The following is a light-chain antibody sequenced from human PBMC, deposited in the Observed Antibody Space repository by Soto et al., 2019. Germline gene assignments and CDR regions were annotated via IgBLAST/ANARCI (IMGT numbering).Light chain of an antibody. CDR3: SSYASSSPFV. V-gene: IGLV2-14*01. J-gene: IGLJ1*01. CDR2: DVS. Sequence: QSLLTQPASVSGSPGQSITISCTGTGSDVGGYKYVSWYQQLPGKAPKLMIYDVSYRPSGVSDRFSGSKSGNTASLIISGLQAEDEADYYCSSYASSSPFVFGTVTKVPVL. CDR1: GSDVGGYKY.